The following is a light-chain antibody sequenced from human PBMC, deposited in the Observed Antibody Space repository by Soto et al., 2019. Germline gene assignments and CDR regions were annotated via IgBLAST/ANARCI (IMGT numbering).Light chain of an antibody. CDR3: SSYTRSSAVV. CDR1: SSEDGGYKY. Sequence: QAVRTQPASVSGSPGQSITSSCTGTSSEDGGYKYVSWYQQHPGKAPKLMISDVSNRPSGASNRFSGSKSGNTGSLTISGLQAEDDADYYCSSYTRSSAVVFGGGTKLTVL. CDR2: DVS. J-gene: IGLJ3*02. V-gene: IGLV2-14*01.